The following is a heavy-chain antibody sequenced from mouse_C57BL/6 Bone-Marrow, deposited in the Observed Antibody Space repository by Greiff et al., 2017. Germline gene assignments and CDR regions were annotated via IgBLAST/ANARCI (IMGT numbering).Heavy chain of an antibody. Sequence: QVQLQQPGAELVKPGASVKMSCKASGYTFTSYWITWVKQRPGQGLEWIGDIYPGSGSTNYNEKFKSKATLTVDTASSTAYMQLSSLTSEDSAVYYCARCYYYYAMDYWGQGTSVTVSS. CDR2: IYPGSGST. V-gene: IGHV1-55*01. CDR3: ARCYYYYAMDY. CDR1: GYTFTSYW. J-gene: IGHJ4*01. D-gene: IGHD1-1*01.